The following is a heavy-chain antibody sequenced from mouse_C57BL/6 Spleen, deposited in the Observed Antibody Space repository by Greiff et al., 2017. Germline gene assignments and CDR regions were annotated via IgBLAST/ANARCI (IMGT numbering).Heavy chain of an antibody. CDR1: GYTFTSYW. Sequence: QVQLQQPGAELVKPGASVKMSCKASGYTFTSYWITWVKQGPGQGLEWIGDIYPGSGSTNYNEKFKSKATLTVDTSSSTAYMQLSSLTSEDSAVYYCARWAYYSNYDYYAMDYWGQGTSVTVSS. V-gene: IGHV1-55*01. CDR3: ARWAYYSNYDYYAMDY. CDR2: IYPGSGST. J-gene: IGHJ4*01. D-gene: IGHD2-5*01.